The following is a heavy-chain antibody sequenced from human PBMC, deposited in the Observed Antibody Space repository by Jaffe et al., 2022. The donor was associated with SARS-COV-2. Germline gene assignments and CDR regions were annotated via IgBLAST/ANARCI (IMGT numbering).Heavy chain of an antibody. CDR2: IIPIFGTA. D-gene: IGHD3-10*01. V-gene: IGHV1-69*01. CDR3: ASPTTRFYGSGSYYKGWFDP. J-gene: IGHJ5*02. Sequence: QVQLVQSGAEVKKPGSSVKVSCKASGGTFSSYAISWVRQAPGQGLEWMGGIIPIFGTANYAQKFQGRVTITADESTSTAYMELSSLRSEDTAVYYCASPTTRFYGSGSYYKGWFDPWGQGTLVTVSS. CDR1: GGTFSSYA.